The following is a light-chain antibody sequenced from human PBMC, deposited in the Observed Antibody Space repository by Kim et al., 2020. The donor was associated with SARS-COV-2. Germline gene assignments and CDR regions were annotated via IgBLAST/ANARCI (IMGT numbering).Light chain of an antibody. CDR2: GKN. CDR1: SLESYY. CDR3: NSRDSSGNHVV. J-gene: IGLJ2*01. Sequence: LGKTDRNNCQGYSLESYYASWYNQKPGQAPVLVIYGKNNRPSGIPDRFSGSSSGNTASLTITGAQAEDEADYYCNSRDSSGNHVVFGGGTQLTVL. V-gene: IGLV3-19*01.